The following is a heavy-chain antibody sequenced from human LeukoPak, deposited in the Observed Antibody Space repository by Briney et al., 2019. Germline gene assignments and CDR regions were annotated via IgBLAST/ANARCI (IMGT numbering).Heavy chain of an antibody. J-gene: IGHJ4*02. V-gene: IGHV5-51*01. CDR1: GYSFTSYW. CDR2: IYPGDSDT. Sequence: GESLKISCKGSGYSFTSYWIGWVRQMPGKGLEWMGIIYPGDSDTRYSPSFQGQVTISADKSIGTAYLQWSSLKASDTAMYYCARLAGYCSSTSCSYYFDYWGQGTLVTVSS. D-gene: IGHD2-2*01. CDR3: ARLAGYCSSTSCSYYFDY.